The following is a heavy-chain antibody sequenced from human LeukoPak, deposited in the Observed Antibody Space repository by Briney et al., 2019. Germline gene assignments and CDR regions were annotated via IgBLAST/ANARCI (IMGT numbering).Heavy chain of an antibody. J-gene: IGHJ4*02. V-gene: IGHV3-7*01. CDR3: ARDQFSGYYDY. Sequence: GGSLRLSCAASGFTFSSYAMHWVRQAPGKGLEWVANIKEDGTEKFYVDSVKGRFTISRDNAKNSLYLQINSLRAEDTAVYYCARDQFSGYYDYWGQGTLVTVSS. CDR2: IKEDGTEK. CDR1: GFTFSSYA. D-gene: IGHD3-22*01.